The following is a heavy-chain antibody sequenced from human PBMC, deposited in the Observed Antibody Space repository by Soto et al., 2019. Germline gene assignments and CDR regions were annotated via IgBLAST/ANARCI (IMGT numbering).Heavy chain of an antibody. V-gene: IGHV3-30*18. CDR1: GFTFSSYG. Sequence: PGGSLRLSCAASGFTFSSYGMHWVRQAPGKGLEWVAVISYDGSNKYYADSVKGRFTVSRDNSKNTLYLQMNSLRAEDTAVYYCAKGGDGYNPDPIAYWGQGTLVTVSS. CDR3: AKGGDGYNPDPIAY. J-gene: IGHJ4*02. D-gene: IGHD5-12*01. CDR2: ISYDGSNK.